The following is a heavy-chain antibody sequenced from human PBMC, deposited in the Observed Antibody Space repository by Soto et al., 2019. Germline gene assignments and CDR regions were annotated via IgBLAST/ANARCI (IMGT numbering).Heavy chain of an antibody. CDR1: GFTFSSYA. J-gene: IGHJ4*02. Sequence: PGGSLRLSCAASGFTFSSYAMSWVRQAPGKGLEWVAVIWYDGSNKYYADSVKGRFTISRDNSKNTLYLQMNSLRAEDTAVYYCARDPASLDYWGQGTLVTVSS. V-gene: IGHV3-33*08. CDR3: ARDPASLDY. CDR2: IWYDGSNK.